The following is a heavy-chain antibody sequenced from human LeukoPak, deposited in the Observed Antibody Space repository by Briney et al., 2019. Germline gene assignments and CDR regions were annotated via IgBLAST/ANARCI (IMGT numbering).Heavy chain of an antibody. CDR2: ISSTSSTI. D-gene: IGHD2-21*01. CDR1: GYTFSSYT. J-gene: IGHJ3*01. V-gene: IGHV3-48*02. CDR3: ANSRTFDV. Sequence: GGSLRLSCAASGYTFSSYTMNWVRQAPGKGLEWLSQISSTSSTIYYADSVKGRITISRDNAENSLYLQMNSLRDEDTAVYYCANSRTFDVWGQGTMVTVSP.